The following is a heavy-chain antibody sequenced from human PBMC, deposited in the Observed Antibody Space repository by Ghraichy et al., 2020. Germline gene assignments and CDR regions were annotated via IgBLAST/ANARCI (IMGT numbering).Heavy chain of an antibody. CDR3: ARGSGVVRFYYYAGMDV. D-gene: IGHD3-3*01. V-gene: IGHV3-48*02. J-gene: IGHJ6*02. CDR2: ITSSSRTI. Sequence: ERVSYITSSSRTIFYADSVKGRFTISRDNAQNSLYLQMNSLRDEDTAVYYCARGSGVVRFYYYAGMDVWGQGT.